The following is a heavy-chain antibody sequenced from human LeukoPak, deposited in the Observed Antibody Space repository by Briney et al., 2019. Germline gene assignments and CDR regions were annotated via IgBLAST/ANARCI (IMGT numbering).Heavy chain of an antibody. CDR3: ARGNSLSHNWFDP. V-gene: IGHV4-4*02. CDR1: GGSISSSNW. CDR2: IFHSGST. D-gene: IGHD4-11*01. Sequence: SETLSLTCAVSGGSISSSNWWSWVRQPPGKGLEWMGEIFHSGSTNYNPSLKSRVSISVDKSKNQFSLRLRSVTAADTAVYYCARGNSLSHNWFDPWGQGTLVTVSS. J-gene: IGHJ5*02.